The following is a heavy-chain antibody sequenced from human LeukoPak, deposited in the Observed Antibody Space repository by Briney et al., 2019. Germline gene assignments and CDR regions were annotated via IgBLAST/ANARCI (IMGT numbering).Heavy chain of an antibody. D-gene: IGHD6-13*01. CDR2: IYYSGST. Sequence: PSETLSLTCTVSGGSISSYYWSWIRQPPGKGLEWIGYIYYSGSTNYNPSLKSRVTISVDTSKNQFSLKLSSVTAADTAVYYCARRVSSSWSNWFDPWGQGTLVTVSS. CDR3: ARRVSSSWSNWFDP. V-gene: IGHV4-59*12. J-gene: IGHJ5*02. CDR1: GGSISSYY.